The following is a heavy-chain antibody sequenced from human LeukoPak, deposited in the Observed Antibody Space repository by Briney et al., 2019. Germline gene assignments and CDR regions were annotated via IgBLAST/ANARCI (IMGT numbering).Heavy chain of an antibody. CDR3: ATANYDFWSGTSLDY. J-gene: IGHJ4*02. Sequence: ASVKVSCKASGYTFTSYDINWVRQATGQGLEWMGWMNPNSGNTGYAQKLQGRVTMTEDTSTDTAYMELSSLRSEDTAVYYCATANYDFWSGTSLDYWGQGTLVTVSS. CDR2: MNPNSGNT. CDR1: GYTFTSYD. D-gene: IGHD3-3*01. V-gene: IGHV1-8*01.